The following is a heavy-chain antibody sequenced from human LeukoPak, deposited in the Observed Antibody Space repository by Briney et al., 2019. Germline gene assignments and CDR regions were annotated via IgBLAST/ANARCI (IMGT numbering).Heavy chain of an antibody. J-gene: IGHJ4*02. D-gene: IGHD6-13*01. CDR1: GFTFSSYT. CDR2: ISSSSSII. V-gene: IGHV3-48*01. Sequence: GGSLRLSCAASGFTFSSYTMNWVRQAPGKGLEWVSYISSSSSIIYYADSVKGRFTISRDNSKNTLYLQMNSLRAEDTAVYYCATGIAAAGLYYFDYWGQGTLVTVSS. CDR3: ATGIAAAGLYYFDY.